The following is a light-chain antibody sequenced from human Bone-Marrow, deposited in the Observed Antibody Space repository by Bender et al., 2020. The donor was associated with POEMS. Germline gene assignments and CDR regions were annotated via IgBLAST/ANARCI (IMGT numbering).Light chain of an antibody. CDR2: DVT. V-gene: IGLV2-11*01. CDR3: CSYARSYTL. Sequence: QSALTQPRSVSGSPGQSVTISCTGTSSDVGASDYVSWYQQHPGEAPKLIIDDVTRRPSGVPDRFSGSKSGNTASLTISGLQAEDEADYYCCSYARSYTLFGGGTKVTVL. CDR1: SSDVGASDY. J-gene: IGLJ2*01.